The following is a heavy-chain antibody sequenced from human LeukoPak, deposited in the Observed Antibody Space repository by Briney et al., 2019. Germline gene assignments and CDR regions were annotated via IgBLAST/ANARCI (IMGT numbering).Heavy chain of an antibody. Sequence: ASVKVSCKTSGYSFTSSGITWVRQAPGQGLEWMGWINTHNGFSKYARKLQGRVTMTADTSKSTAYMELSSLSSDDTAVYYCAKNTTGGYSDYWGQGTLVTVSS. CDR1: GYSFTSSG. CDR2: INTHNGFS. J-gene: IGHJ4*02. V-gene: IGHV1-18*01. D-gene: IGHD1-1*01. CDR3: AKNTTGGYSDY.